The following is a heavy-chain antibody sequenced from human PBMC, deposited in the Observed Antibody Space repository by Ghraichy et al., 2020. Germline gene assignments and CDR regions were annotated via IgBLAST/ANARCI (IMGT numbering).Heavy chain of an antibody. V-gene: IGHV4-39*01. Sequence: SETLSLTCTVSGGAISSSAYYWGWVRQPPGKGLEWIGSVFDNGRTHYNPSLKSRVTISLDTSNNQFSLDLSSVAAADTAIYYCARSLGYSYGHDPWGQGIRVTVSS. CDR2: VFDNGRT. D-gene: IGHD5-18*01. CDR3: ARSLGYSYGHDP. CDR1: GGAISSSAYY. J-gene: IGHJ5*02.